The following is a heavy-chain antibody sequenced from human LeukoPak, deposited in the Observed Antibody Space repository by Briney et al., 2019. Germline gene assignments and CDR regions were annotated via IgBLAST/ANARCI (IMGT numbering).Heavy chain of an antibody. CDR2: ISWDGGST. J-gene: IGHJ4*02. CDR3: AKERAYGVYDVGVFDY. D-gene: IGHD5/OR15-5a*01. Sequence: GGSLRLSCSASIFPLCSHSVNWVPQAPGKVLEWVSRISWDGGSTYNADSIKDRFTISRDKTKNTLYLQMNSLRAEDTALYYCAKERAYGVYDVGVFDYWGQGTLVTVSS. CDR1: IFPLCSHS. V-gene: IGHV3-43D*04.